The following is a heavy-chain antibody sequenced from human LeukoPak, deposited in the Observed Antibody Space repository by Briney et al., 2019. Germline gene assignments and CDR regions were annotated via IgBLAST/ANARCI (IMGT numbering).Heavy chain of an antibody. CDR1: GYTFTSYD. CDR2: MNPNSGNT. V-gene: IGHV1-8*01. D-gene: IGHD6-6*01. J-gene: IGHJ5*02. Sequence: ASVKVSCKASGYTFTSYDINWVRQATGQGLEWMGWMNPNSGNTGYAQKFQGRVTMTRNTSISTAYMELSSLRSEDTAVYYCAGARGSIAARRGNWFDPWGQGTLVTVSS. CDR3: AGARGSIAARRGNWFDP.